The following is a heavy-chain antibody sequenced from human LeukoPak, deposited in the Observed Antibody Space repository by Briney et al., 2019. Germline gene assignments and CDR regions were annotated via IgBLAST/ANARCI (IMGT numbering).Heavy chain of an antibody. CDR3: LGVAVAGTGEY. V-gene: IGHV4-39*01. D-gene: IGHD6-19*01. CDR2: IYYSGST. CDR1: GGSISSSSYY. J-gene: IGHJ4*02. Sequence: SETLSLTCTVSGGSISSSSYYWGWIRQPPGKGLEWIGSIYYSGSTYYNPSLKSRVTISVDTSKDQFSLKLSSVTAADTAVYYCLGVAVAGTGEYWGQGTLVTVSS.